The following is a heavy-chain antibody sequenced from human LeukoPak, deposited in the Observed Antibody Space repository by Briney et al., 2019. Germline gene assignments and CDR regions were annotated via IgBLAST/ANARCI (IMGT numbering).Heavy chain of an antibody. CDR2: IKQDGSEK. CDR1: GFTFSSYW. V-gene: IGHV3-7*03. Sequence: PGGSLRLSCAASGFTFSSYWMSWVRQAPGKGLEWVANIKQDGSEKYYVDSVKGRFTISRDNAKNSLYLQMNSLKTEDTAVYYCTRTDLGNWFDPWGQGTLVTVSS. CDR3: TRTDLGNWFDP. J-gene: IGHJ5*02.